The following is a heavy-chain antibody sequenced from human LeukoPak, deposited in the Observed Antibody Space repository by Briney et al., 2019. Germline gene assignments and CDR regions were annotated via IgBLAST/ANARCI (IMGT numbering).Heavy chain of an antibody. CDR3: AREDSSGYYPTDY. V-gene: IGHV1-69*13. J-gene: IGHJ4*02. CDR2: IIPIFGTA. D-gene: IGHD3-22*01. CDR1: GGTFSSYA. Sequence: ASVKVSCKASGGTFSSYAISWVRQAPGQGLEWMGGIIPIFGTANYAQKFQGRVTITADESTSAAYMELRSLRSEDTAVYYCAREDSSGYYPTDYWGQGTLVTVSS.